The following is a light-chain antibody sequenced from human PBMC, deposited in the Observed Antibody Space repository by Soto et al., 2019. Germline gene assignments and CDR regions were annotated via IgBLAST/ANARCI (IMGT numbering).Light chain of an antibody. CDR1: SSDVGGYNY. V-gene: IGLV2-14*01. CDR3: SSYTSSPTLSVV. Sequence: QSVLTQPASVSGSPGQSITISCTGTSSDVGGYNYVSWYQQHPGKAPKLMIYGVTNRPSGVSNRFSGSKSGNTASLTISGLQAEDEADYYCSSYTSSPTLSVVFGGGTKLTVL. CDR2: GVT. J-gene: IGLJ2*01.